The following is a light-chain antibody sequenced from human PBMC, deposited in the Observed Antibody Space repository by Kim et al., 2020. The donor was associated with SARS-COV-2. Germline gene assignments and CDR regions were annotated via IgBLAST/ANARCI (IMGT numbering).Light chain of an antibody. Sequence: LSPGERATLSCRASQSVSSSYLGWYQQKPGQAPRLLIYGASSRAIGIPDRFSGGGSGTDFTLTISRLEPEDFAVYYCQQYGSSPDTFGQGTKLEI. CDR1: QSVSSSY. CDR2: GAS. J-gene: IGKJ2*01. CDR3: QQYGSSPDT. V-gene: IGKV3-20*01.